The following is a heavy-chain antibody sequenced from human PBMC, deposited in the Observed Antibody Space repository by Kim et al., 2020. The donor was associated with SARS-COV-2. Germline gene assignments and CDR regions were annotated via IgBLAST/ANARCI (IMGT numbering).Heavy chain of an antibody. Sequence: GGSLRLSCAASGFTFGDYYMSWIRQAPGKGLEWISDISSSIDYTKYADSVKGRFTISRDNPKNSLYLQMNSLRVEDTAVYYCARVYRGESGWYWFDSWG. D-gene: IGHD6-13*01. CDR1: GFTFGDYY. J-gene: IGHJ5*01. V-gene: IGHV3-11*05. CDR3: ARVYRGESGWYWFDS. CDR2: ISSSIDYT.